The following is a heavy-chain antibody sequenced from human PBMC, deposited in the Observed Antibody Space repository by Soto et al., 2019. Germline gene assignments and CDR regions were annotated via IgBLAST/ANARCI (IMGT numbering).Heavy chain of an antibody. V-gene: IGHV3-23*01. CDR2: ISGSGGST. CDR3: AKDWDVVVLAPYYFDY. Sequence: EVQLLESGGGLVQPGWSLRLSCAASGFTFSSYAMSWVCQAPGKGLEWVSAISGSGGSTYYADSVKGRFTISRDNSKNTLDLQMNSLRAEDTAVYYCAKDWDVVVLAPYYFDYWGQGTLVTFSS. D-gene: IGHD2-15*01. CDR1: GFTFSSYA. J-gene: IGHJ4*02.